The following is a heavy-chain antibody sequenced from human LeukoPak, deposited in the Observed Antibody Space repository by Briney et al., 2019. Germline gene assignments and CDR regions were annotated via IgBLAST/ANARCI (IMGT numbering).Heavy chain of an antibody. CDR3: ARAPPYDFWSGYYSLDY. V-gene: IGHV1-2*02. CDR2: INPNSGGT. D-gene: IGHD3-3*01. CDR1: GYTLTGYY. J-gene: IGHJ4*02. Sequence: VASVKVSCKASGYTLTGYYMHWVRQAPRQGLEWMGWINPNSGGTNYAQKFQGRVTMTRDTSISTAYMELSRLRSDDTAVYYCARAPPYDFWSGYYSLDYWGQGTLVTVSS.